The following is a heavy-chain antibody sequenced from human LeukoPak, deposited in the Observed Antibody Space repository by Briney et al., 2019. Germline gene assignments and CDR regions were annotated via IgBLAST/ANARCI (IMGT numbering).Heavy chain of an antibody. Sequence: GESLKISCKGSAYTFTTYWIVWVRQMPGKGLEWMGVIYPGDSRIRYNPSFEGQVTISADKSITTAYLQWNSLRTSDTAIYFCARRAHLAQLGVDWFDPWGQGTLVTVSS. CDR2: IYPGDSRI. V-gene: IGHV5-51*01. D-gene: IGHD2-8*01. J-gene: IGHJ5*02. CDR3: ARRAHLAQLGVDWFDP. CDR1: AYTFTTYW.